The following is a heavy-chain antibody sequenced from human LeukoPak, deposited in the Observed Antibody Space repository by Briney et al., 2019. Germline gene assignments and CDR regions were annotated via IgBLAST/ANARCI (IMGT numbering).Heavy chain of an antibody. D-gene: IGHD3-9*01. Sequence: GGSLRLSCAASGFTVSSNYMSWVRQAPGKGLEWASVIYSGGSTYYADSVKGRFTISRDNSKNTLYLQMNSLRAEDTAVYYCARGGYFDWFTDYWGQGTLVTVSS. J-gene: IGHJ4*02. CDR2: IYSGGST. CDR1: GFTVSSNY. V-gene: IGHV3-66*01. CDR3: ARGGYFDWFTDY.